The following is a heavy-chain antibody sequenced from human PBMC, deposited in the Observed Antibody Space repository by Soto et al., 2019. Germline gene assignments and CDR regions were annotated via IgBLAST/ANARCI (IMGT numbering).Heavy chain of an antibody. V-gene: IGHV3-30-3*01. J-gene: IGHJ6*02. Sequence: PGGSLRLSCAASGFTFSSYAMHWVRQAPGKGLEWVAVISYDGSNKYYADSVKGRFTISRDNSKNTLYLQMNSLRAEDTAVYYCARDSKIYDFWSASDYYYYGMDVWGQGTTVTVSS. CDR2: ISYDGSNK. D-gene: IGHD3-3*01. CDR1: GFTFSSYA. CDR3: ARDSKIYDFWSASDYYYYGMDV.